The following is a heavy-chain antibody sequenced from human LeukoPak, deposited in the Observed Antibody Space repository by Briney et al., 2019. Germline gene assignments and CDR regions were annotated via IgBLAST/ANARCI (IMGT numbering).Heavy chain of an antibody. J-gene: IGHJ6*03. D-gene: IGHD1-26*01. CDR1: GYTFTSYA. CDR2: INAGNGNT. V-gene: IGHV1-3*01. CDR3: AADDRGSGSSYYYYYYMDV. Sequence: ASVKVSCKASGYTFTSYAMHWVRQAPGQRLEWMGWINAGNGNTKYSQKFQGRVTITRDMSTSTAYMELSSLRSEDTAVYYCAADDRGSGSSYYYYYYMDVWGKGTTVTVSS.